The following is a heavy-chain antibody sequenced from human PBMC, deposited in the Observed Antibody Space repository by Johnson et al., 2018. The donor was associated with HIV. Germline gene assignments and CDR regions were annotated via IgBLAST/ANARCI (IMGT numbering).Heavy chain of an antibody. J-gene: IGHJ3*02. CDR2: IGTIGDT. CDR3: ARGRPGGPNLLDAAGNDAFDI. CDR1: GFTFSDHD. Sequence: EVQLVESGGGVVQPGGSLRLSCAASGFTFSDHDMHWVRQTEGIGLAWVSAIGTIGDTHYHGSVKGGFTISRENATNFLYLQMNSLAAGDTAVYYCARGRPGGPNLLDAAGNDAFDIWGQGTMVTVSS. D-gene: IGHD6-13*01. V-gene: IGHV3-13*01.